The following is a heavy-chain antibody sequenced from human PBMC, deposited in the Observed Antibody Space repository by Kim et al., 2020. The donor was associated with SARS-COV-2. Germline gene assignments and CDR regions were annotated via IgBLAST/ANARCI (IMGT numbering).Heavy chain of an antibody. Sequence: SETLSLTYTVSGGSISSTSYYWTWIRQHPGKGLEWIGYYSGSPSYNPSLRSRVTISVDKSKNHFSLELNSVTAADTAIYYCARGPGSWYVDYWGLGTLAT. CDR2: YSGSP. J-gene: IGHJ4*02. CDR3: ARGPGSWYVDY. D-gene: IGHD6-13*01. CDR1: GGSISSTSYY. V-gene: IGHV4-31*03.